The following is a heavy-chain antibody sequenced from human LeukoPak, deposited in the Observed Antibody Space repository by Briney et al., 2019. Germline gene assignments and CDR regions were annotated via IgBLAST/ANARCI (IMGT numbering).Heavy chain of an antibody. Sequence: QSGGSLRLSCAASGFPFSIKYMRWVRQAPGEGLEWVSVLYSEVTMSYEASLKGRFTTSGEIPKKSLYLQMNSLRAEDTAVYYFTGGGVYDSHGVPDSWGQGALVTVSS. D-gene: IGHD5/OR15-5a*01. CDR2: LYSEVTM. V-gene: IGHV3-53*01. CDR3: TGGGVYDSHGVPDS. CDR1: GFPFSIKY. J-gene: IGHJ4*02.